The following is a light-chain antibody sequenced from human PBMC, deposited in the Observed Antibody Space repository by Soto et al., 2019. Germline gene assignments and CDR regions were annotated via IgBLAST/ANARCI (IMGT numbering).Light chain of an antibody. J-gene: IGKJ5*01. V-gene: IGKV1-39*01. CDR1: QTISSY. CDR3: QQTYSSPIT. Sequence: DIQMTQSPSSLSASVGDRVTLTCRASQTISSYLNWYQQKPGKVPKLLIYASTNLQSGVPLRFSGLGAGTDFTLTIRNLQPEDFATYYCQQTYSSPITFGQGTRLEI. CDR2: AST.